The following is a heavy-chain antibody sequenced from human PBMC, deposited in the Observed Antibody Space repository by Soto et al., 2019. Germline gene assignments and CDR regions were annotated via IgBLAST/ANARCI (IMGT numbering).Heavy chain of an antibody. V-gene: IGHV3-21*01. CDR2: ISSSSSYI. D-gene: IGHD3-3*01. J-gene: IGHJ4*02. Sequence: EGSLRLSCAASGFTFSSYSMNWVRQAPGKGLEWVSSISSSSSYIYYADSVKGRFTISRDNAKNSLYLQMNSLRAEDTAVYYCVSGLGVVIPYNSMSCWGQGTLVTVSS. CDR1: GFTFSSYS. CDR3: VSGLGVVIPYNSMSC.